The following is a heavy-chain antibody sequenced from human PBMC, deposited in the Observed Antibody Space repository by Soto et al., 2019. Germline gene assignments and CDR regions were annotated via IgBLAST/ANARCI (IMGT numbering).Heavy chain of an antibody. CDR3: ARVYSSLDYGIDS. CDR2: ISYDGTHK. CDR1: GFTFSSYS. Sequence: PGGSRRLSCTASGFTFSSYSMHWVRQAPGKGLEWVAVISYDGTHKYYADSVKGRFTISRDNSKNTLFLQVNSLGPEDTAVYYCARVYSSLDYGIDSWGLGTLVTVSS. D-gene: IGHD4-4*01. V-gene: IGHV3-30-3*02. J-gene: IGHJ4*02.